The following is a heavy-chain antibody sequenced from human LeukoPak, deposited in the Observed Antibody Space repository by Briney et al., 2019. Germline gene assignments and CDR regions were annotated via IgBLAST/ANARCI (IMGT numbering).Heavy chain of an antibody. V-gene: IGHV3-64D*06. CDR1: GFVFSIYT. Sequence: GGSLRLSCSASGFVFSIYTMYWVRQPPGKGPEYVSTISGSGNGFSIYYADSVRGRFTISRDDSKSILYLQVNGLRSEDTAVYYCVKDFGRVRGTPDSWGQGTLVTVSS. D-gene: IGHD3-16*01. CDR3: VKDFGRVRGTPDS. J-gene: IGHJ4*02. CDR2: ISGSGNGFSI.